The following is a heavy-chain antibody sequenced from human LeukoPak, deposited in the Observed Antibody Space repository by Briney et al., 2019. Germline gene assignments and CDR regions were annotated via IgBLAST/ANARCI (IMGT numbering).Heavy chain of an antibody. CDR2: ISAYYVYT. D-gene: IGHD3-10*01. CDR1: GYTFTSHG. Sequence: ASVKVSCKASGYTFTSHGISWVRQAPGQALEWIGWISAYYVYTNYAQKLQGRVTMTTDTSTSTAYMELRSLRSDDTAVYYCARSSDYYGSGSYWVYYYYYMDVWGKGTTVTVSS. V-gene: IGHV1-18*01. CDR3: ARSSDYYGSGSYWVYYYYYMDV. J-gene: IGHJ6*03.